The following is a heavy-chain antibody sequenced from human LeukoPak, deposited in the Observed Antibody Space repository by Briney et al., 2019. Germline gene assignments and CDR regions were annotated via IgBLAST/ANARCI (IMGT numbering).Heavy chain of an antibody. Sequence: SVKVSCKASGGTFSSYAISWVRQAPGQGLEWMGGIIPIFGTANYAQKFQGRVTITADESTSTAYMELSSLRSEDTAVYYCATDLWFGELLPPVDYWGQGTLVTVSS. CDR2: IIPIFGTA. D-gene: IGHD3-10*01. V-gene: IGHV1-69*13. CDR1: GGTFSSYA. CDR3: ATDLWFGELLPPVDY. J-gene: IGHJ4*02.